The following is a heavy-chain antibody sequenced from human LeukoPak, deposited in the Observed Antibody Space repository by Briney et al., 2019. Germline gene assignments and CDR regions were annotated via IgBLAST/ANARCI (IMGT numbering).Heavy chain of an antibody. CDR2: IYYSGST. V-gene: IGHV4-39*02. D-gene: IGHD3-22*01. Sequence: PSETLSLTCTVSGGSVSSGSYYWGWIRQPPGKGLEWIGSIYYSGSTYYNPSLKSRVTISVDTSKNQFSLKLSSVTAADTAVYYCARESITMIVVVITDRAFDIWGQGTMVTVSS. J-gene: IGHJ3*02. CDR1: GGSVSSGSYY. CDR3: ARESITMIVVVITDRAFDI.